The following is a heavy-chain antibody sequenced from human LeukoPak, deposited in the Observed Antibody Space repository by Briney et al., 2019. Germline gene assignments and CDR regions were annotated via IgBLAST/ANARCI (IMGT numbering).Heavy chain of an antibody. V-gene: IGHV1-18*01. Sequence: ASVKVSCKASGYTFTSYGISWVRQAPGQGLEWMGWISAYNDNTDYAQKLQGRVTMTTDISTSTAYMQLRSLRSDDTAVYYCARDHGLLHTYSDYWGQGTLVTVSS. D-gene: IGHD2-15*01. CDR3: ARDHGLLHTYSDY. CDR2: ISAYNDNT. J-gene: IGHJ4*02. CDR1: GYTFTSYG.